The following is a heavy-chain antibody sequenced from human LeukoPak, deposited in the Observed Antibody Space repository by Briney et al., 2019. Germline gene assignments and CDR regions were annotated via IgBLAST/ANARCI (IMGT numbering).Heavy chain of an antibody. J-gene: IGHJ4*02. V-gene: IGHV1-46*01. D-gene: IGHD3-22*01. CDR2: INPSGGST. CDR3: AREVGDLYYDSSGRLDY. CDR1: GYTFTSYY. Sequence: GASVKVSCKASGYTFTSYYMHWVRQAPGQGLEWMGIINPSGGSTSYAQKFQGRVTMTRDTSTSTVYMELSSLRSEDTAVYYCAREVGDLYYDSSGRLDYWGQGTLVTVSS.